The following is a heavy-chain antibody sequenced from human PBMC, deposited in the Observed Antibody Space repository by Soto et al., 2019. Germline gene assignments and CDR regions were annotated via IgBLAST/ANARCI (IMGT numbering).Heavy chain of an antibody. D-gene: IGHD3-22*01. Sequence: ASLKVSCKASGYTFTGYYMHWVRQAPGQGLEWMGWINPNSGGTNYAQKFQGWVTMTRDTSISTAYMELSRLRSDDTAVYYCARFPLWDSSRPYAFDIWGQGTMVTVSS. CDR1: GYTFTGYY. J-gene: IGHJ3*02. V-gene: IGHV1-2*04. CDR2: INPNSGGT. CDR3: ARFPLWDSSRPYAFDI.